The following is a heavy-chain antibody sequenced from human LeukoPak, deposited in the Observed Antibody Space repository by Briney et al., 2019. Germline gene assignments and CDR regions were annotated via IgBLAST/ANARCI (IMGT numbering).Heavy chain of an antibody. J-gene: IGHJ4*02. D-gene: IGHD7-27*01. Sequence: SETLSLTCAVYGGSFSGYYWSWIRQPPGKGLEWIGEINHSGSTNYNPSLRSRVSISLDLSKHQFSLNLTSVTAADTAVYHCASNTGTVFDYWGQGALVTVSS. CDR3: ASNTGTVFDY. V-gene: IGHV4-34*01. CDR2: INHSGST. CDR1: GGSFSGYY.